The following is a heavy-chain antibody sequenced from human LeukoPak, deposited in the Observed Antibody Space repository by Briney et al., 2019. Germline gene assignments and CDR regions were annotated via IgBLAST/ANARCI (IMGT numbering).Heavy chain of an antibody. Sequence: SGGSLRLSCEASGFTISDTYMNWVRRAPGKGLEWVSTVYPNGGTYYADSVRNRFTMSRDTLKNTLFLQMNSLSAGDTALYYCVRGLRPSLGMDVWGQGTTLIVSS. D-gene: IGHD3-16*01. CDR3: VRGLRPSLGMDV. CDR1: GFTISDTY. CDR2: VYPNGGT. J-gene: IGHJ6*02. V-gene: IGHV3-66*01.